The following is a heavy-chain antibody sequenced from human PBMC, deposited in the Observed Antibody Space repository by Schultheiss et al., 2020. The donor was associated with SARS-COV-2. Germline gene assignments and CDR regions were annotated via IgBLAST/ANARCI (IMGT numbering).Heavy chain of an antibody. CDR3: ARIPQPLYDFWSGYLFDAFDI. CDR1: GFTFSSYS. CDR2: ISSSSSTI. D-gene: IGHD3-3*01. J-gene: IGHJ3*02. V-gene: IGHV3-48*01. Sequence: GGSLRLSCAASGFTFSSYSMNWVRQAPGKGLEWVSYISSSSSTIYYADSVKGRFTISRDNAKNSLYLQMNSLRAEDTAVYYCARIPQPLYDFWSGYLFDAFDIWGQGTTVTVSS.